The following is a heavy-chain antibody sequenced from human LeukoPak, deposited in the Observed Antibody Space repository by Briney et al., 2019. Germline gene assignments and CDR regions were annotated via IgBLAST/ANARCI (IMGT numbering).Heavy chain of an antibody. D-gene: IGHD1-7*01. Sequence: ASVKVSCKASGYTFTGYYMHWVRQAPGQGLEWMGWINPNSGGTNHAQKFQGRVTMTRDTSISTAYMELSRLRSDDTAVYYCARDKLELRRRGIDYWGQGTLVTVSS. V-gene: IGHV1-2*02. J-gene: IGHJ4*02. CDR1: GYTFTGYY. CDR3: ARDKLELRRRGIDY. CDR2: INPNSGGT.